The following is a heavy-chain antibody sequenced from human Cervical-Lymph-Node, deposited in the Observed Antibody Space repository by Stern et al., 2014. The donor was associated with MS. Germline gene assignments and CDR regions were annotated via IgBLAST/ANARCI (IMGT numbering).Heavy chain of an antibody. J-gene: IGHJ4*02. CDR2: INGGPGTT. CDR3: ARQPDYSDFLDF. CDR1: GYNFIDHA. V-gene: IGHV1-3*01. D-gene: IGHD4-11*01. Sequence: QVPLVQSGAEVKKPGASITISCKTSGYNFIDHAIHWVRQAPGQRLEWMGWINGGPGTTKYSQKFQGRVSFTRDKAASAAYMDLSSLSPDDTAVYYCARQPDYSDFLDFWGQGTLVTVSS.